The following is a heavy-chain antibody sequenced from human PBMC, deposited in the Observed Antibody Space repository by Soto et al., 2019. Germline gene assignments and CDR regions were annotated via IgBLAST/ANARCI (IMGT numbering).Heavy chain of an antibody. CDR1: GFTFSSYD. J-gene: IGHJ4*02. Sequence: GRSLRLSCAAFGFTFSSYDMNGVRQGPGKGLEWVSGVSASGSITAYADSAKGRFTISRDNAKNTVFLQMPGLGAGDTAVYFWAKGDCSGGRCYRGFDYWGQGTLVTVSS. CDR2: VSASGSIT. D-gene: IGHD2-15*01. V-gene: IGHV3-23*01. CDR3: AKGDCSGGRCYRGFDY.